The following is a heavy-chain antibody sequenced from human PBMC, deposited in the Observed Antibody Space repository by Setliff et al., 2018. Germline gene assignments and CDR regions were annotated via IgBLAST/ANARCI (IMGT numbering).Heavy chain of an antibody. CDR2: ISGSTDNT. CDR1: GYTSLNYG. D-gene: IGHD3-10*01. CDR3: ARSVGGLGEIPRAYYYHMDV. Sequence: ASVKVSCKASGYTSLNYGISWVRQAPGQGLEWMGWISGSTDNTNYAQKFRGRVTLTKDTSTNTKYMELRSLGSDDTAVYYCARSVGGLGEIPRAYYYHMDVWGNGTMVTVSS. J-gene: IGHJ6*03. V-gene: IGHV1-18*01.